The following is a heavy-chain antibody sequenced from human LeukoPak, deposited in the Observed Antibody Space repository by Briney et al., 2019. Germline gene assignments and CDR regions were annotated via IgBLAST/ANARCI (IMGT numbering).Heavy chain of an antibody. CDR2: IYSGGST. Sequence: GGSLRLSCAASESTVSSNYFNWVRQAPGKGLEWVSVIYSGGSTNYADSVKGRFTISRDNSKNTLYLQMNYLRAADTAVYYCVGSSRLDYWGQGTLVTVSS. J-gene: IGHJ4*02. V-gene: IGHV3-66*01. D-gene: IGHD6-13*01. CDR1: ESTVSSNY. CDR3: VGSSRLDY.